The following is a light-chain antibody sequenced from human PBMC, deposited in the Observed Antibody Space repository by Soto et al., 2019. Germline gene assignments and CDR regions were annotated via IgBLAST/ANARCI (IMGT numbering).Light chain of an antibody. CDR3: LQYNSHWT. Sequence: DIQMTQSPSNLSASVGDRVTITCRASQSISIWLAWYQQKPGKAPKLLIYKASNLESGVPSRFSGSGSGTEFTLTISSLQPDDFAAYYCLQYNSHWTFGQGTKVDI. CDR1: QSISIW. V-gene: IGKV1-5*03. J-gene: IGKJ1*01. CDR2: KAS.